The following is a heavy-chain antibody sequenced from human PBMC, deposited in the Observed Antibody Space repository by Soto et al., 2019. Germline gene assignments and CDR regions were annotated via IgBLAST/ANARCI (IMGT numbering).Heavy chain of an antibody. Sequence: PETLSLTCTVSGPSISSGGYFWSWIRQPPGEGLEWIGYISYSGSTNYNPSLKSRVSISIGTSATQFSLKLTSVTAADTAVYYCVREELAAGYLWINWGQGTQVTVSS. V-gene: IGHV4-61*08. D-gene: IGHD6-13*01. CDR3: VREELAAGYLWIN. J-gene: IGHJ4*02. CDR2: ISYSGST. CDR1: GPSISSGGYF.